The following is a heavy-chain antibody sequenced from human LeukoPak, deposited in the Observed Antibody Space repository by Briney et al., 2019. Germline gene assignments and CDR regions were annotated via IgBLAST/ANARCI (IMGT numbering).Heavy chain of an antibody. V-gene: IGHV3-23*01. Sequence: PGGSLRLSCAASGFTFSSYAMSWVRQAPGKGLEWVSAISGSGGSTYYADSVKGRFTISRDNSKNTLYLQMNSLRAEDTAVYYCAKDLISDSSGWVPYYYGMDVWGQGTTVTVSS. D-gene: IGHD6-19*01. J-gene: IGHJ6*02. CDR1: GFTFSSYA. CDR3: AKDLISDSSGWVPYYYGMDV. CDR2: ISGSGGST.